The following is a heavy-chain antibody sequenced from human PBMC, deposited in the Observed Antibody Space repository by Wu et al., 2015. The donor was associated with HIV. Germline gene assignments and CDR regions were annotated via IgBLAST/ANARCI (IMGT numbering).Heavy chain of an antibody. Sequence: VQLVQSGAEVKKPGASVKVSCKTSGYIFTAYYIHWVRQAPGHELEWMGWINPASGSTIYSEHFEGRITVTRDTSINTAYLELNTLRSGDTAVYFCARDAAPVTTEFDYWGQGTLVTVSS. D-gene: IGHD1-1*01. J-gene: IGHJ4*02. V-gene: IGHV1-2*02. CDR3: ARDAAPVTTEFDY. CDR2: INPASGST. CDR1: GYIFTAYY.